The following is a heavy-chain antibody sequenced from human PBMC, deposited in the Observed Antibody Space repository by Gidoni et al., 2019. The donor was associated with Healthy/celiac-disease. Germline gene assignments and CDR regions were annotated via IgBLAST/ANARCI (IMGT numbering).Heavy chain of an antibody. CDR2: IYYSGST. CDR1: GGSISSSSYY. J-gene: IGHJ4*02. V-gene: IGHV4-39*01. Sequence: QLQLQESGPGLVKPSATLSLTCTVSGGSISSSSYYWGWIRQPPGKGLEWIGSIYYSGSTYYNPSLKSRVTIPVDTSKNQFSLKLSSVTAADTAVYYCARNARLRDRAGFDYWGQGTLVTVSS. D-gene: IGHD5-12*01. CDR3: ARNARLRDRAGFDY.